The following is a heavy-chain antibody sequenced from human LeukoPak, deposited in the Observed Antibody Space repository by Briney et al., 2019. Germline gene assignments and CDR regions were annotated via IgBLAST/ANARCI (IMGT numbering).Heavy chain of an antibody. D-gene: IGHD6-19*01. CDR3: AKARYSSGLDY. Sequence: XGSLRLSCAASGFTFSTYRMAWVRQAPGKGLEWVATITEDGSGKYHVDSVRGRFTVSRDNTNKLLFLQMNSLRAEDTAVYHCAKARYSSGLDYWGQGTLVSVSS. CDR2: ITEDGSGK. J-gene: IGHJ4*02. V-gene: IGHV3-7*01. CDR1: GFTFSTYR.